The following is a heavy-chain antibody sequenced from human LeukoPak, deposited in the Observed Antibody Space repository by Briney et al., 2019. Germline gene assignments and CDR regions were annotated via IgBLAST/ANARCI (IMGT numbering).Heavy chain of an antibody. D-gene: IGHD6-13*01. CDR1: GFTFSSYG. CDR2: IRYDGGNK. J-gene: IGHJ6*03. CDR3: AKEEQQLVSVWYYYYYMDV. V-gene: IGHV3-30*02. Sequence: QTGGSLRLSCAASGFTFSSYGMHWVRQAPGKGLEWVAFIRYDGGNKYYADSVKGRFTISRDNSKNTLYLQMNSLRAEDAAVYYCAKEEQQLVSVWYYYYYMDVWGKGTTVTISS.